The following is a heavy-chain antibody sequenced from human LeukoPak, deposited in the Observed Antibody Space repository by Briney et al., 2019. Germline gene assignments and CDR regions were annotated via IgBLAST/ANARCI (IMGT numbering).Heavy chain of an antibody. Sequence: EASVKVSCKTSGYTFTTYGISWVRQAPGQGLEWMGWISAYNGNTNYAQKLQGRVTMTTDTSTSTAYMELRSLRSDDTAVYYCARDLTDYYGSGSYSFDYWGQGTLVTVSS. J-gene: IGHJ4*02. CDR2: ISAYNGNT. CDR3: ARDLTDYYGSGSYSFDY. D-gene: IGHD3-10*01. V-gene: IGHV1-18*01. CDR1: GYTFTTYG.